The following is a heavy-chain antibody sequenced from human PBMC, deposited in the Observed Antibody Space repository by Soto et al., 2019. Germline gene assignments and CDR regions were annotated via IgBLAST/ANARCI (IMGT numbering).Heavy chain of an antibody. CDR2: IYYSGST. CDR3: ARHQMAGWTPSYYYGMDV. D-gene: IGHD2-15*01. CDR1: GGSISSTSYY. V-gene: IGHV4-39*01. J-gene: IGHJ6*02. Sequence: PSETLSLTCTVSGGSISSTSYYWGWIRQPPGKNLEYIGNIYYSGSTYYNPSLKSRVTLSVDTSKNQFSLKLSSVTAADTAVYYCARHQMAGWTPSYYYGMDVWGQGTTVTVSS.